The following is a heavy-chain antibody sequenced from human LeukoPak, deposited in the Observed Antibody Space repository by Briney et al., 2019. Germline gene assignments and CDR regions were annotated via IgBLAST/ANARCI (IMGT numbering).Heavy chain of an antibody. J-gene: IGHJ3*02. CDR2: INEDGSEK. Sequence: GGSLRLSCAVSGFTFSRYWMNWVRQAPGKGLEWLANINEDGSEKHYVDSVEGRFTVSRDNSKNTLYLQMNSLRVEDTAVYYCAKDADSSSWSSHAFDIWGQGTMVTVSS. D-gene: IGHD6-13*01. CDR1: GFTFSRYW. V-gene: IGHV3-7*05. CDR3: AKDADSSSWSSHAFDI.